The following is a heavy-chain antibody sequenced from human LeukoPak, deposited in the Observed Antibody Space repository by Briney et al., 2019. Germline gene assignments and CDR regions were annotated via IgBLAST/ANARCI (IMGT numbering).Heavy chain of an antibody. CDR1: GFTVSSNS. D-gene: IGHD1-1*01. Sequence: GGSLRLSCAASGFTVSSNSMSWVRQAPGEGLEWGSLIYSGGGTSYADSASGRFTISKDNSKNTLYLQMTSPRAEDTAVYYCTRKTDLPTGGDYWGQGTLVTVSS. CDR3: TRKTDLPTGGDY. J-gene: IGHJ4*02. CDR2: IYSGGGT. V-gene: IGHV3-66*01.